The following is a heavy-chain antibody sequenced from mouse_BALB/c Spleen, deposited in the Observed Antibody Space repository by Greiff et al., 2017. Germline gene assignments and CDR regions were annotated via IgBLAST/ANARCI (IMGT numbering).Heavy chain of an antibody. Sequence: EVQRVESGGGLVKPGGSLKLSCAASGFTFSSYAMSWVRQTPEKRLEWVATISSGGSYTYYPDSVKGRFTISRDNAKNTLYLQMSSLRSEDTAMYYCASPLLDYWGQGTTLTVSS. CDR2: ISSGGSYT. CDR3: ASPLLDY. J-gene: IGHJ2*01. CDR1: GFTFSSYA. V-gene: IGHV5-9-3*01.